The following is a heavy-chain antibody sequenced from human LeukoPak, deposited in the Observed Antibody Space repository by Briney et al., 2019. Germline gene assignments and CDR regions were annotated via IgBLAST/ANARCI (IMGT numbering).Heavy chain of an antibody. CDR2: ISRLSDYI. CDR1: GFSLNYFG. D-gene: IGHD3-10*02. V-gene: IGHV3-21*01. Sequence: GGSLRLSCAASGFSLNYFGMNWVRQAPGKGLEWVSSISRLSDYIYYADSVKGRFTISRDNAKNSLYLQMNSLRAEDAAVYYCAELGITMIGGVWGKGTTVTISS. CDR3: AELGITMIGGV. J-gene: IGHJ6*04.